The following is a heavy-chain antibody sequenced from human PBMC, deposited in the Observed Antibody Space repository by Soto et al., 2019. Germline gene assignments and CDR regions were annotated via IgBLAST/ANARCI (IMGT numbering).Heavy chain of an antibody. CDR2: ISYDGSNK. V-gene: IGHV3-30*18. Sequence: GGSLRLSCAASGFTFSSYGMHWVRQAPGKGLEWVAVISYDGSNKYYADSVKGRFTISRDNSKNTLYLQMNSLRAEDTAVYYFAKDSCYYCVDVWGKGTTVTVSS. CDR3: AKDSCYYCVDV. CDR1: GFTFSSYG. J-gene: IGHJ6*04.